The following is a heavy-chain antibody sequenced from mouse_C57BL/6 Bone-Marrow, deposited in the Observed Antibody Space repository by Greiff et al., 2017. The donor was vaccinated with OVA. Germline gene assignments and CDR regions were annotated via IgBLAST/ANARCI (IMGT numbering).Heavy chain of an antibody. CDR1: GYTFTSYG. CDR3: ARIYYYYPYWYFDV. D-gene: IGHD2-4*01. CDR2: IYPRSGNT. J-gene: IGHJ1*03. V-gene: IGHV1-81*01. Sequence: VQLQQSGAELARPGASVKLSCKASGYTFTSYGISWVKQRTGQGLEWIGEIYPRSGNTYYNAKVKGKATLTADKSSSTAYMELRSLTSEYSAVYFCARIYYYYPYWYFDVWGTGTTVTVSS.